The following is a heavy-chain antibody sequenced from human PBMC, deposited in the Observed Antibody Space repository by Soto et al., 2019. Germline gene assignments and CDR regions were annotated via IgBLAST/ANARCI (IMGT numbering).Heavy chain of an antibody. CDR2: LSGSGDST. CDR3: AKGSSRDGYN. CDR1: GFTFSNYV. V-gene: IGHV3-23*01. Sequence: EEQLLESGGGLVQPGGSLRLSCAASGFTFSNYVMTWVRQAPGKGLDWVSCLSGSGDSTHYADSVRGWFTISRDNSKNTLYLQMNSLRAEDTALYYCAKGSSRDGYNWGQGTLVTVSS. J-gene: IGHJ4*02. D-gene: IGHD5-12*01.